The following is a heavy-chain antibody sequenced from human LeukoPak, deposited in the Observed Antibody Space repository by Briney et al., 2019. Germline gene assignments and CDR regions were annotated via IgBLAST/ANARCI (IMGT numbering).Heavy chain of an antibody. Sequence: GGSLRLSCVASGFIPGDYGMHWVRQAPGEGLEWMSVIWYDGSNKYYADSVKGRFTISRDNYKNTLYLQMDTLRDEDTAVYYCTRGYGIFGGNYLYFDIWGPGTLVTVSS. CDR2: IWYDGSNK. V-gene: IGHV3-33*01. CDR1: GFIPGDYG. D-gene: IGHD4-23*01. J-gene: IGHJ4*02. CDR3: TRGYGIFGGNYLYFDI.